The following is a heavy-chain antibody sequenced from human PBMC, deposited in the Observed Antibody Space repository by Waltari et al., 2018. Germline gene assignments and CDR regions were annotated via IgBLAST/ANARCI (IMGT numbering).Heavy chain of an antibody. CDR2: TSGTVASP. J-gene: IGHJ4*02. CDR3: ALHYYAGSGVVSFFDH. V-gene: IGHV3-23*01. CDR1: GFTFRRFA. Sequence: VQLLESGGGLAQPGGSLRVYCAASGFTFRRFAMSWVREPPGKGMGWDPATSGTVASPPDSASVERPSAIPRDNSETTLDRQVHSLRAAEAAICHCALHYYAGSGVVSFFDHWGQGARVTVSS. D-gene: IGHD2-8*02.